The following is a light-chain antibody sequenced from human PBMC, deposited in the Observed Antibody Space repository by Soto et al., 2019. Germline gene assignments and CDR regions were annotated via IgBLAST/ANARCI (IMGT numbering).Light chain of an antibody. CDR2: DAS. CDR1: QSVSSH. V-gene: IGKV3-11*01. CDR3: QQRAGT. J-gene: IGKJ3*01. Sequence: EIVLTQSPATLSLSPGEKATLSCRASQSVSSHLGWYQQKPGQAPRLLIYDASNRATGIPARFGGSGSGTDFTLIISSLEPEDFAVYYCQQRAGTFGPGTKVEIK.